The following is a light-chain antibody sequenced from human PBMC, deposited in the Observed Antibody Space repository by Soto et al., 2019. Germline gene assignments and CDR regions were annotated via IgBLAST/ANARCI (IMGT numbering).Light chain of an antibody. Sequence: QSVLTQPASVSGSPGQSITISCTGTSSDIGDYNYVSWYQQHPDKAPKLIIYDVINRPSGVFDRFSGPKSGNTASLTISGLQAEDEADYYCSSYTSDTTLDVVFGGGTKLTVL. V-gene: IGLV2-14*01. J-gene: IGLJ2*01. CDR1: SSDIGDYNY. CDR3: SSYTSDTTLDVV. CDR2: DVI.